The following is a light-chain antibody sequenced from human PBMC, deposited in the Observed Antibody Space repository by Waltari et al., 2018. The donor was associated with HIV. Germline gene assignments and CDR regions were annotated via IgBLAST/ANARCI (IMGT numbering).Light chain of an antibody. CDR2: GNN. CDR1: TSNTGSGYD. Sequence: QSLLTQPPSVSAAPGQRVTISCTRSTSNTGSGYDVTWYQQLPGRAPKVLIYGNNNRPSGIPDRFSGSKSGTSASLAITGLQAEDEADYYCQSYDSSLSVWVFGGGTKLTVL. V-gene: IGLV1-40*01. J-gene: IGLJ3*02. CDR3: QSYDSSLSVWV.